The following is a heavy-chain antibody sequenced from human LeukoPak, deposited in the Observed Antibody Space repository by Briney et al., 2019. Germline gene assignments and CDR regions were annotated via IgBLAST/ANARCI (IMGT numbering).Heavy chain of an antibody. CDR2: IKSKTDGGTT. V-gene: IGHV3-15*01. CDR1: GFTFSNAW. D-gene: IGHD3-3*01. Sequence: GGSLRLSCAASGFTFSNAWMSWVRQAPGKGLEWVGRIKSKTDGGTTDYAAPVKGRFTISRGDSKNTLYLQMNSLKTEDTAVYYCTTVPSLLFWSAQYYFDYWGQGTLVTVSS. J-gene: IGHJ4*02. CDR3: TTVPSLLFWSAQYYFDY.